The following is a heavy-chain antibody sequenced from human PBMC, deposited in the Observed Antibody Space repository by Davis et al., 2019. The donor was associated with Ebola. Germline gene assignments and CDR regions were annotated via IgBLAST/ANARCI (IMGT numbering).Heavy chain of an antibody. CDR3: ASLGHSSSRFDP. Sequence: PGGSLRLSCAASGFTFAIYWMSWVRQAPGKGLEWVANIKQDGSEKYYVDSVKGRFTISRDNSKNTLYLQMNSLRAEDTAVYYCASLGHSSSRFDPWGQGTLVTVSS. V-gene: IGHV3-7*01. CDR2: IKQDGSEK. D-gene: IGHD6-6*01. CDR1: GFTFAIYW. J-gene: IGHJ5*02.